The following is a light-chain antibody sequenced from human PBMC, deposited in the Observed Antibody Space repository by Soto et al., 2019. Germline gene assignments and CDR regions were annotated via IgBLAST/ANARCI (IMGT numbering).Light chain of an antibody. Sequence: QSVLTQPASVSGSPGQSITISCTGTSSDVGAYNYVSWYQQHPGKAPKLVIYEVSHRPSGISNRFSGSKSGNTASLTISGLQAEDEADYYCNAYTTSSTLAFGGGTKVTVL. CDR2: EVS. J-gene: IGLJ2*01. CDR1: SSDVGAYNY. V-gene: IGLV2-14*01. CDR3: NAYTTSSTLA.